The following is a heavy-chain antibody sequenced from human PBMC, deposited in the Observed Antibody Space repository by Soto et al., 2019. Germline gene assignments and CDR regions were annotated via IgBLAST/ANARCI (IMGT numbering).Heavy chain of an antibody. Sequence: ASVKVSCKTSEDTFSIYTLSWVRQAPGQGLVWMGRVLPFLDVTTYSQRFQGRVTITADRSTTTAYMELSSLTFEDTAVYYCARDSKNSNWPNLDAWGPGTLVTDSS. D-gene: IGHD6-13*01. J-gene: IGHJ5*02. V-gene: IGHV1-69*02. CDR3: ARDSKNSNWPNLDA. CDR1: EDTFSIYT. CDR2: VLPFLDVT.